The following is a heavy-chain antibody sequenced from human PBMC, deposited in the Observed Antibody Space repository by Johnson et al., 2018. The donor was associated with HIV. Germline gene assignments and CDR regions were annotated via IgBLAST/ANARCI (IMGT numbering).Heavy chain of an antibody. Sequence: VQLVESGGGVIRPGGSLRLSCAASGFTFDDYDMSWVRQAPGMGLEWVSGINWNGGSTGYADSVKGRFTISRDNSKNTLYLQMNSLRAEDTAVYYCAKDRAIYSSRAVVAFDIWGQGTMVTVSS. V-gene: IGHV3-20*04. J-gene: IGHJ3*02. D-gene: IGHD6-13*01. CDR3: AKDRAIYSSRAVVAFDI. CDR2: INWNGGST. CDR1: GFTFDDYD.